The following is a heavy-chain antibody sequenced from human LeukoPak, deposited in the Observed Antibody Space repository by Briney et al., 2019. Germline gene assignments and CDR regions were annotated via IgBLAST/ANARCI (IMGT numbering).Heavy chain of an antibody. Sequence: YPGGSLRLSCAASGFTFRNYGMHWVRQAPGKGLEWVAVISYDGSNNHHADSVKGRLTISRDNCKNTLYLQMNSLRADDTAVYYCAKDRSVGATGSSNYYYGMDVWGQGTTVTVS. CDR1: GFTFRNYG. CDR2: ISYDGSNN. V-gene: IGHV3-30*18. J-gene: IGHJ6*02. D-gene: IGHD1-26*01. CDR3: AKDRSVGATGSSNYYYGMDV.